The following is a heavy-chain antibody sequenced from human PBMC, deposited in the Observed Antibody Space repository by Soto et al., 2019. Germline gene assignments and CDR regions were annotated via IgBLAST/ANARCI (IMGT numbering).Heavy chain of an antibody. J-gene: IGHJ5*02. CDR3: ARDGARYCSSTSCYSGGWFDP. Sequence: QVQLVQSGAEVKKPGASVKVSCKASGYTFTGYYMHWVRQAPGQGLEWMGWINPNSGGTNYAKKFPGRVTMTRDTSISPAYMELSRLRSDDTAVYYCARDGARYCSSTSCYSGGWFDPWGQGTLVTVSS. V-gene: IGHV1-2*02. CDR1: GYTFTGYY. CDR2: INPNSGGT. D-gene: IGHD2-2*01.